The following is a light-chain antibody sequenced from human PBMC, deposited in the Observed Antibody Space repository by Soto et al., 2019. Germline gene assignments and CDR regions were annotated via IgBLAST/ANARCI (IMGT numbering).Light chain of an antibody. CDR3: CSYAGKYTVGV. CDR1: SSDVGRYNH. CDR2: DLN. J-gene: IGLJ1*01. Sequence: QSALTQPRSVSGSPGQSVTISCAGTSSDVGRYNHVSWYQQHPGKVPKLIIYDLNKRPSGVPDRFSGSKSGNTASLTISGLQAEDDADYFCCSYAGKYTVGVIGTGTKVTVL. V-gene: IGLV2-11*01.